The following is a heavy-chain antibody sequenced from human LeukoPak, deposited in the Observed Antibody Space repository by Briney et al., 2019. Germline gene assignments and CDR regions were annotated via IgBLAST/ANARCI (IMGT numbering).Heavy chain of an antibody. V-gene: IGHV4-59*12. J-gene: IGHJ5*02. CDR1: GGSISTYY. Sequence: SETLSLTCAVSGGSISTYYWSWIRQPPGKGLEWIGYIYYSGNTNYNPSLKSRVTISVDTSKNQFSLKLSSVTAADTAVYYCARANWNYDVDWFDPWGQGTLVTVSS. D-gene: IGHD1-7*01. CDR3: ARANWNYDVDWFDP. CDR2: IYYSGNT.